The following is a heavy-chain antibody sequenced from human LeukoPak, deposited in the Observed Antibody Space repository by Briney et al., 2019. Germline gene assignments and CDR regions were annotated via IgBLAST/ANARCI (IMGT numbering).Heavy chain of an antibody. CDR2: IYPGDSDT. Sequence: GESLKISCKGSGYSFTNYWIGWVRQMPGKGLGWMGIIYPGDSDTRYSPSFQGLVTISADKSVSTAYLQWSSLKALDTAMYYCARHSDYYYMDVWGKGTTVTVSS. CDR3: ARHSDYYYMDV. J-gene: IGHJ6*03. V-gene: IGHV5-51*01. CDR1: GYSFTNYW.